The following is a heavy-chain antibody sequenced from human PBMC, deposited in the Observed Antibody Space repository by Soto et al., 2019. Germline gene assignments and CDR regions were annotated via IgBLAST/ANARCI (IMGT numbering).Heavy chain of an antibody. J-gene: IGHJ4*02. CDR2: ISGSGGTT. CDR1: GFTFSSYA. V-gene: IGHV3-23*01. Sequence: EVQLLESGGGLVQPGGSLRLSCAASGFTFSSYAMSWVRQAPGKGLEWVSAISGSGGTTYYADSVKGRFTISRDNSKNTLYLQTNSLRAEDTAVYYCAKENGYSSSWFEFDYWGQGTLVTVSS. CDR3: AKENGYSSSWFEFDY. D-gene: IGHD6-13*01.